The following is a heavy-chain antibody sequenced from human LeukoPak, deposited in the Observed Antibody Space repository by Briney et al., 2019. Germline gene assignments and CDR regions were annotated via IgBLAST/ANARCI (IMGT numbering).Heavy chain of an antibody. V-gene: IGHV1-58*01. CDR1: GFTFTSSA. D-gene: IGHD4-23*01. Sequence: SVKVSCKAFGFTFTSSAVQWVRQARGQRLEWIGWIVVGSGNTNYAQKFQERVTITRDMSTSTAYMELSSLRSEDTAVYYCAADRTGSTRWYFDYWGQGTLVTVSS. CDR2: IVVGSGNT. J-gene: IGHJ4*02. CDR3: AADRTGSTRWYFDY.